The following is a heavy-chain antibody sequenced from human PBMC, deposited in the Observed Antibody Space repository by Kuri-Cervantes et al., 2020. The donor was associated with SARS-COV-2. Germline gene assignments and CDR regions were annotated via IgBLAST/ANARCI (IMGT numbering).Heavy chain of an antibody. D-gene: IGHD2-2*01. J-gene: IGHJ6*03. V-gene: IGHV3-43D*03. CDR1: GFTFDDYA. Sequence: GESLKISCAASGFTFDDYAMHWVRQAPGKGLEWVSLISWDGGSTYYADSVKGRFTISRDNSKNSLYLQMNSLRAEDTALYYCAKGGERYCSSTSCPYYYCMDVWGKGTTVTVSS. CDR3: AKGGERYCSSTSCPYYYCMDV. CDR2: ISWDGGST.